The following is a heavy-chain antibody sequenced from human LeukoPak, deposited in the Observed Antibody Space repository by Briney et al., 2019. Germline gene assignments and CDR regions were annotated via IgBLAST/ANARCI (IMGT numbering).Heavy chain of an antibody. CDR2: ISGRGGST. D-gene: IGHD4-17*01. CDR3: AKDDYGDFSD. J-gene: IGHJ4*02. V-gene: IGHV3-23*01. CDR1: GFTFSSYG. Sequence: GGTLRLSCAASGFTFSSYGMSWVRQAPGKGLEWVSAISGRGGSTYYADSVKGRFTISRDNSKNTLYLQMNSLRAEDTAVYYCAKDDYGDFSDWGQGTLVTVSS.